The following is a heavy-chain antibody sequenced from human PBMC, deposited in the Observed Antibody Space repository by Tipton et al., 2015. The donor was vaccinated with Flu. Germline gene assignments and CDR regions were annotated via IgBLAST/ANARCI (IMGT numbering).Heavy chain of an antibody. J-gene: IGHJ5*02. CDR1: GGSFSGYY. Sequence: TLSLTCAVYGGSFSGYYWSWIRQPPGKGLEWIGEINHSGSTNYNPSLKSRVTISVDTSKNQFSLKLSSVTAADTAVYYCARGPRVVVAVTIGGIDPWGQGTLVTVSS. D-gene: IGHD3-22*01. CDR2: INHSGST. CDR3: ARGPRVVVAVTIGGIDP. V-gene: IGHV4-34*01.